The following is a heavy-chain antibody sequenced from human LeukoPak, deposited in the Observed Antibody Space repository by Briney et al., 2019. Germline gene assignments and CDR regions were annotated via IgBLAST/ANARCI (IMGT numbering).Heavy chain of an antibody. CDR1: GYSISSGYY. CDR2: IYHSGST. D-gene: IGHD5-18*01. Sequence: SETLSLTCAVSGYSISSGYYWGWIRQSPGKGLEWIGSIYHSGSTYYNPSLKSRVTTSVDTSKNQFSLKLSPVTAADTAVYYCARVTVGHCYVSPLGSWGQGTLVTVSS. CDR3: ARVTVGHCYVSPLGS. J-gene: IGHJ5*02. V-gene: IGHV4-38-2*01.